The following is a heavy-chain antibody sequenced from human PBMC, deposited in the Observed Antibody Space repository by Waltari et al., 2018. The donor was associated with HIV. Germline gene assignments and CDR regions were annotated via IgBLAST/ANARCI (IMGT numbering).Heavy chain of an antibody. Sequence: EVQLLESGGGLVQPGGSLRLACAASGFTFSSYAMSWVRQAPEKGLQWVSIIGGRGGTASAAGSVKCGVTTSRDNSENTLYLQINSLRGEDTAVYYCAKGAFDMVVVSALDSWGHGTLVTVSS. J-gene: IGHJ5*01. CDR2: IGGRGGTA. V-gene: IGHV3-23*01. D-gene: IGHD2-21*01. CDR3: AKGAFDMVVVSALDS. CDR1: GFTFSSYA.